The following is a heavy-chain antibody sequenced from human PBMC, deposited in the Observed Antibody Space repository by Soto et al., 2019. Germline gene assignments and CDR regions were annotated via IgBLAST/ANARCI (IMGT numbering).Heavy chain of an antibody. D-gene: IGHD6-19*01. Sequence: QVQLVESGGGVVQPGRSLRLSCAASGFTFSSYGMHWVRQAPGKGLEWVAVIWYDGSNKYYADSVKGRFTISRDNSKNTLYLQMNSLRAEDTAVYYCARGGSSGWYYYYGMDVWGQGTTVTVSS. V-gene: IGHV3-33*01. CDR3: ARGGSSGWYYYYGMDV. J-gene: IGHJ6*02. CDR2: IWYDGSNK. CDR1: GFTFSSYG.